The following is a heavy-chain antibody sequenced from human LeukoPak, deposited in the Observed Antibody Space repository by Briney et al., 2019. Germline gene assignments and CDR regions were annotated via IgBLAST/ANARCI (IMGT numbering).Heavy chain of an antibody. CDR2: ISSSSSYI. CDR1: GFTSSSYS. Sequence: KPGGSLRLSCAASGFTSSSYSMNWVRQAPGKGLEWVSSISSSSSYIYYADSVKGRFTISRDNAKNSLYLQMNSLRAEDTAVYYCAREPYYDFWSGYSDGGGFDYWGQGTLVTVSS. V-gene: IGHV3-21*01. J-gene: IGHJ4*02. CDR3: AREPYYDFWSGYSDGGGFDY. D-gene: IGHD3-3*01.